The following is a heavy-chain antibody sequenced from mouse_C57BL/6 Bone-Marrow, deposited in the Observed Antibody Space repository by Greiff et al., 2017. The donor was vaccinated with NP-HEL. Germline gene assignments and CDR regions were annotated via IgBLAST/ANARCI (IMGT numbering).Heavy chain of an antibody. V-gene: IGHV5-4*01. J-gene: IGHJ4*01. Sequence: EVQGVESGGGLVKPGGSLKLSCAASGFTFSSYAMSWVRQTPEKRLEWVATISDGGSYTYYPDNVKGRFTISRDNAKNNLYLQMSHLKSEDTAMYYCARFYYGSSTGAMDYWGQGTSVTVSS. CDR3: ARFYYGSSTGAMDY. CDR2: ISDGGSYT. D-gene: IGHD1-1*01. CDR1: GFTFSSYA.